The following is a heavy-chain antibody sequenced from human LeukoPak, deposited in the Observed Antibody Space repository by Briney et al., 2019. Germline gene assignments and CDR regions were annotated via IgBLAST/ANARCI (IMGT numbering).Heavy chain of an antibody. J-gene: IGHJ3*02. V-gene: IGHV4-4*09. D-gene: IGHD3-3*01. CDR1: GGSISSYY. CDR3: VRQGPTFGVVISDAFDI. CDR2: IYTSGST. Sequence: PSETLSLTCTVSGGSISSYYWSWIRQPPGKGLEWIGYIYTSGSTNYNPSLKSRVTISVDTSKNQFSLKLSSVTAADTAVYYCVRQGPTFGVVISDAFDIWGQGTMVTVSS.